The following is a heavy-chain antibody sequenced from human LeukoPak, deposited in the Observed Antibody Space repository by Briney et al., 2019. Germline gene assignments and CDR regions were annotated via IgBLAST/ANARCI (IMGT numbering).Heavy chain of an antibody. V-gene: IGHV4-61*02. Sequence: PSQTLSLTCTVSGGSISSGSYYWSWIRQPAGKGLEWIGRIYTSGSTNYNPSLKSRVTISVDMSKNHFSLKLTSVTAADTAVYYCARAGGDHPFDPWGQGALVTVSS. CDR1: GGSISSGSYY. CDR2: IYTSGST. J-gene: IGHJ5*02. D-gene: IGHD4-17*01. CDR3: ARAGGDHPFDP.